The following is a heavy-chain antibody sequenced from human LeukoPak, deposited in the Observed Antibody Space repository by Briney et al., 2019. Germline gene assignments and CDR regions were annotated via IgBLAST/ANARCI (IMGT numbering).Heavy chain of an antibody. CDR1: GGSISSYY. D-gene: IGHD2/OR15-2a*01. V-gene: IGHV4-59*08. CDR3: ASQIIGGRLNYFDY. J-gene: IGHJ4*02. Sequence: PSETLSLTCTVSGGSISSYYWSWIRQPPGKGLEWVGYIYYSGSTNYNPSLKSRITISVDTSRNQFSLKLSSVTAADTAVYYCASQIIGGRLNYFDYWGQRTPVTVSS. CDR2: IYYSGST.